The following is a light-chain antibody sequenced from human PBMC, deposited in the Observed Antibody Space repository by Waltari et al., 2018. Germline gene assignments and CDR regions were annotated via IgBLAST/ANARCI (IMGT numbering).Light chain of an antibody. V-gene: IGKV3-20*01. J-gene: IGKJ2*01. CDR2: GAS. CDR1: QSVSSSY. Sequence: EIVLTQSPGTLSLSPGERATLSCRASQSVSSSYLAWYQQKPGQAPRLLIYGASSMATGIPYRFSGSGSGTDFTLTISRLEPEDFAVYYCQQYGSSPNTFGQGTKLEIK. CDR3: QQYGSSPNT.